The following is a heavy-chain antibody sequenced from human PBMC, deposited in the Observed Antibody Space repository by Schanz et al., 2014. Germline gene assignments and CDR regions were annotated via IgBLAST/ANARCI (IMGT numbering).Heavy chain of an antibody. D-gene: IGHD1-26*01. J-gene: IGHJ6*02. Sequence: VQLVESGGGLVQPGGSLRLSCVASGFAFSKSWMSWVRQAPGKGLEWVAVVCYDGSKKYYAYSVKGRFTTSRDNSKNTMYLQMNSLRAEDTAVYYCVKDLQRELLRDDHYYGMDVWGQGTTVTVSS. V-gene: IGHV3-33*06. CDR2: VCYDGSKK. CDR3: VKDLQRELLRDDHYYGMDV. CDR1: GFAFSKSW.